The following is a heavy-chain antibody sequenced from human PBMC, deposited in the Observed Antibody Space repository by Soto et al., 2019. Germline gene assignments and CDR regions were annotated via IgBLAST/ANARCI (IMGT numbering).Heavy chain of an antibody. CDR2: ISYDGSNK. CDR1: GVTFSSYG. V-gene: IGHV3-30*18. J-gene: IGHJ6*02. CDR3: AKDSAHCLRYDILTGYPYGGMDV. D-gene: IGHD3-9*01. Sequence: PGGSLRLSCSASGVTFSSYGMHCVRPAPGKGLEWVAVISYDGSNKYYADSVKGRFTISRDNSKNTLYLQMNSLRAEDTAVYYCAKDSAHCLRYDILTGYPYGGMDVWGQGTTVTVSS.